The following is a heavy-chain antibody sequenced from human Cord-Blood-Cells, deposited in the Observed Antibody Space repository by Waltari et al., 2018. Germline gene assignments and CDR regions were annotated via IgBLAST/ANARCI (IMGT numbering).Heavy chain of an antibody. J-gene: IGHJ4*02. D-gene: IGHD4-4*01. CDR2: IGWDGGST. Sequence: EVQLVESGGVVVQPGGSLRLSCAASGFTFDDYTMHWVRQAPGKGLEWVSLIGWDGGSTYYADSVKCRFTISRDNSKNSLYLQMNSLRTEDTALYYCAKENDYSNSLFDYWGQGTLVTVSS. V-gene: IGHV3-43*01. CDR1: GFTFDDYT. CDR3: AKENDYSNSLFDY.